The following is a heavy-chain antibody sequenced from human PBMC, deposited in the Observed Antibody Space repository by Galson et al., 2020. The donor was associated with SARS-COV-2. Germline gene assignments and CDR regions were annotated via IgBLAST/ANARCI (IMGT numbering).Heavy chain of an antibody. V-gene: IGHV4-38-2*02. D-gene: IGHD6-13*01. CDR2: IYHSGST. CDR1: GYSICSGYY. J-gene: IGHJ4*02. Sequence: SQTLSLTCTVSGYSICSGYYWGWIRQPPGKGLEWIGSIYHSGSTYYNPSLKSRVTISVDTSKNQFSLKLSSVTAADTAVYYCARDPGIAAVDYFDYWGQGTLVTVSS. CDR3: ARDPGIAAVDYFDY.